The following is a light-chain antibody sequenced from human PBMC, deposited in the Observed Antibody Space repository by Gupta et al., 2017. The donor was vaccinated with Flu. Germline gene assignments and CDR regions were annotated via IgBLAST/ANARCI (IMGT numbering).Light chain of an antibody. CDR3: QQLNSYPIT. CDR1: HDSSNY. J-gene: IGKJ4*01. CDR2: DAS. Sequence: DIQLTQSPSFLSASVGDIVTITCRASHDSSNYFAWYQQKPGKAPRLLIYDASTLQTGVPSRFSGSGSGTKFTLTISSLQPEDFASYYCQQLNSYPITFGGGTTVDI. V-gene: IGKV1-9*01.